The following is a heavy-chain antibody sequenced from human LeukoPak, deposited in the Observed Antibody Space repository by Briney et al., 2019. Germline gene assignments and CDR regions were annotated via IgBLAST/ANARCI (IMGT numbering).Heavy chain of an antibody. CDR3: ARLDLGYYGSAFDI. D-gene: IGHD3-22*01. V-gene: IGHV4-34*01. J-gene: IGHJ3*02. Sequence: PSETLSLTCAVYGGSFSGYYWSWIRQPPGKGLEWIGEINHSGSTNYNPSLKSRVTMSVDTSKNQFSLKLSSVTAADTAVYYCARLDLGYYGSAFDIWGQGTMVTVSS. CDR2: INHSGST. CDR1: GGSFSGYY.